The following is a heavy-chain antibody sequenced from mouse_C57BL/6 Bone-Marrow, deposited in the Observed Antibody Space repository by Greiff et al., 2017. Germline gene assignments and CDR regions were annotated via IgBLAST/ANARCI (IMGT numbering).Heavy chain of an antibody. CDR2: IDPSDSYT. V-gene: IGHV1-69*01. CDR1: GYTFTSYW. J-gene: IGHJ2*01. CDR3: ARSYCYDY. Sequence: VQLQQPGAELVMPGASVKLSCKASGYTFTSYWMHWVKQRPGQGLEWIGEIDPSDSYTNYNQKFKGKSTLTVDKSSSTAYMQLSSLASAVSSVSYCARSYCYDYWGQGTTLTVSS.